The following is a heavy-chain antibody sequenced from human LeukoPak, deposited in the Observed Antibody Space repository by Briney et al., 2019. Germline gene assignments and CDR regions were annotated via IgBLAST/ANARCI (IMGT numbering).Heavy chain of an antibody. D-gene: IGHD5-24*01. Sequence: PGGSLRLSCAASGFSFRDYEMNWVRQAPGKGLEWVSYISITSNTIHYADSVKGRFTISRDNAKNSLHLQMTRLRADDTAVYYCARGALDAYDSWGQGTPVNVPS. CDR2: ISITSNTI. V-gene: IGHV3-48*03. J-gene: IGHJ5*01. CDR3: ARGALDAYDS. CDR1: GFSFRDYE.